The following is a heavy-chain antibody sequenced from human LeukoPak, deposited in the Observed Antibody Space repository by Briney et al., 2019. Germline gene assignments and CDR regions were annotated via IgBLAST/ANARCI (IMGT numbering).Heavy chain of an antibody. CDR3: ARERQDTVIHSGAFDI. CDR2: IASDGSHT. D-gene: IGHD2-21*02. V-gene: IGHV3-30-3*01. J-gene: IGHJ3*02. Sequence: AGGSLRFSCAASGFTFSNYFMHWVRQAPGKGLEWVADIASDGSHTFYVESVKGRFTISRDNSKNTLYLQMNSLGPEDTAVYFCARERQDTVIHSGAFDIWGQGTMVTVSS. CDR1: GFTFSNYF.